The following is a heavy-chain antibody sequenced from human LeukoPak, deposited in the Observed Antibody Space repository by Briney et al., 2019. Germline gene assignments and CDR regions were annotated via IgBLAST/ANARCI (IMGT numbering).Heavy chain of an antibody. V-gene: IGHV3-23*01. J-gene: IGHJ4*02. CDR2: ITGGGDYT. CDR3: TKGARDFEF. CDR1: GFAFSGCS. Sequence: PGGSLRLSCAASGFAFSGCSMGWVRQAPGKGLEWVSAITGGGDYTFYADSVKGRFTISRDNSRNMLYLQMNSLRAEDTALYYCTKGARDFEFWGQGTLFTVSS.